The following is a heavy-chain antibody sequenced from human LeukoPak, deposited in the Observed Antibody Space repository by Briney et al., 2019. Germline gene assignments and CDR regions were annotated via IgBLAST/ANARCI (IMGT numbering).Heavy chain of an antibody. CDR2: IFPGDSDT. V-gene: IGHV5-51*01. CDR1: GYTFITYW. J-gene: IGHJ4*02. D-gene: IGHD6-13*01. CDR3: ARRDAGLAFDY. Sequence: HRRSLKIPGEGSGYTFITYWIAWAGHMPGKDLDGMGNIFPGDSDTRYSPSFQGQLNIPADKSIHTAYLQWSSLKGSDTAMYYCARRDAGLAFDYWGQGALVTVSS.